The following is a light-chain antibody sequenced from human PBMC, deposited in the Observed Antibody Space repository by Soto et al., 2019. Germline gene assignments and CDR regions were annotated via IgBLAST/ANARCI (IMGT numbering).Light chain of an antibody. V-gene: IGKV4-1*01. J-gene: IGKJ4*01. Sequence: DVVICRATDSLCVGLGGVSALGLEGSGLVLNKTNSNNHLAWYQQKPGQPPQLIIYWASTRESGIPERFSGSGSGTDFTLTISSLEAEDVALYWCQQYVDFPFTFGEGTKVDNK. CDR3: QQYVDFPFT. CDR2: WAS. CDR1: GLVLNKTNSNNH.